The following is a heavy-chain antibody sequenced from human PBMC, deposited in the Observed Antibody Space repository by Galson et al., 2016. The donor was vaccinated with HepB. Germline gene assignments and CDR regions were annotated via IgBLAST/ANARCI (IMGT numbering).Heavy chain of an antibody. CDR1: GFTFSSYA. D-gene: IGHD3/OR15-3a*01. Sequence: SLRLSCAASGFTFSSYAMHWVRQAPGKGLEWVAVISYDGSNEYYADSVKGRFTISRDNSKNTLSLQVNSLRAEDTALYYCARDLGFLDWLNYGMDVWGQGTTVTVSS. V-gene: IGHV3-30*04. CDR2: ISYDGSNE. J-gene: IGHJ6*02. CDR3: ARDLGFLDWLNYGMDV.